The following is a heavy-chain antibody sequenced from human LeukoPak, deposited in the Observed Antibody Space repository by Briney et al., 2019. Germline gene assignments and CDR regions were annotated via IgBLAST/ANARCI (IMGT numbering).Heavy chain of an antibody. CDR2: INPDTGGT. J-gene: IGHJ4*02. CDR3: ARDLGISVGGTSDY. D-gene: IGHD6-19*01. Sequence: ASVKVSCKASGYTFTGYYMHWVRQAPGQGLEWMGWINPDTGGTNYAQKFQGRVSMTRATSISTAYMELSRLRSDDTAIYYCARDLGISVGGTSDYWGQGTVVTVSS. V-gene: IGHV1-2*02. CDR1: GYTFTGYY.